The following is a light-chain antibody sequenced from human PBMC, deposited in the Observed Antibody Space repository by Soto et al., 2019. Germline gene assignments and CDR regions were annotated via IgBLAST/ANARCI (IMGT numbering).Light chain of an antibody. J-gene: IGKJ5*01. Sequence: EIVMTQSPATLSVSPGERATLSCRASQSVSSRLAWYQQKPGQAPRLLIYGASTRATGIPARFSGSGSGTEFTLTISSLQSEDFAVYYCQQYNSWPPSITFGQGTRLDIK. CDR3: QQYNSWPPSIT. CDR2: GAS. CDR1: QSVSSR. V-gene: IGKV3-15*01.